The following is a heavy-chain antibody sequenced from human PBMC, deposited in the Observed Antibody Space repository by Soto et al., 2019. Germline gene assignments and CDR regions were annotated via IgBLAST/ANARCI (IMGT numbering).Heavy chain of an antibody. J-gene: IGHJ6*02. V-gene: IGHV4-31*03. CDR1: GGSISSGGYY. CDR2: IYYSGST. CDR3: ARDSSYSSSSQGMDV. Sequence: QVQLQESGPRLVKPSQTLSLTCTVSGGSISSGGYYWSWIRQHPGKGLEWIGYIYYSGSTYYNPSLKSRVTISVDTSKNQFSLKLSSVTAADTAVYYCARDSSYSSSSQGMDVWGQGTTVTVSS. D-gene: IGHD6-6*01.